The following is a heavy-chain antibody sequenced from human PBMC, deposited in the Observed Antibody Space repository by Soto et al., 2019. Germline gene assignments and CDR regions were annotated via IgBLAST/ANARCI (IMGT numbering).Heavy chain of an antibody. V-gene: IGHV3-23*01. Sequence: VESRILSCAASGFTFSSYAMSWVRQAPGKGLEWVSAISGSGGSTYYADSVKGRFTISRDNSKNTLYLQMNSLRAEDTAVYYCAKLGGSGCCGAFDIWGQGTMVT. CDR3: AKLGGSGCCGAFDI. CDR2: ISGSGGST. CDR1: GFTFSSYA. D-gene: IGHD6-19*01. J-gene: IGHJ3*02.